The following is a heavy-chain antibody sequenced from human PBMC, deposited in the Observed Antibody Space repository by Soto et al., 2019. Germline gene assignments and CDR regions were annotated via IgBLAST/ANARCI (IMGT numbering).Heavy chain of an antibody. CDR3: ARRRYSSGWSVGGDYYFDY. J-gene: IGHJ4*02. CDR1: GGSISSYY. D-gene: IGHD6-19*01. V-gene: IGHV4-59*08. Sequence: QVQLQESGPGLVKPSETLSLTRTVSGGSISSYYWSWIRQPPGKGLEWIGYIYYSGSTNYNPSLKSRVTISVDTSKNQFSLKLSSVTAADTAVYYCARRRYSSGWSVGGDYYFDYWGQGTLVTVSS. CDR2: IYYSGST.